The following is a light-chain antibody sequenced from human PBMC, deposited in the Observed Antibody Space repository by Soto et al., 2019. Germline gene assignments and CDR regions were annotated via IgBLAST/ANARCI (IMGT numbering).Light chain of an antibody. CDR3: QQYYSYPPT. V-gene: IGKV1-8*01. J-gene: IGKJ1*01. CDR1: QGISSY. Sequence: AIRMTQSPSSLSASTGDRVTITCRASQGISSYLAWYQHTPGKAPKLLIYAASTLQSGVPSRFSGSGSGTDFTLTISCLQSEDFATYYCQQYYSYPPTFGQGTKVEIK. CDR2: AAS.